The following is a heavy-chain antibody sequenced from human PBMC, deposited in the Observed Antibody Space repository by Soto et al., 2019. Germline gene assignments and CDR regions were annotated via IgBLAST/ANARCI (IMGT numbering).Heavy chain of an antibody. J-gene: IGHJ4*02. Sequence: LRLSCAASGFTFSNYFMHWVRQAPGRRPEYVSTINGDGGSTYYANSLKGRFTVSRDNSKNTLYLQMGSLRPEDMAVYYCARGLFTWSDSSTCYGYWGQGTPVTVSS. CDR3: ARGLFTWSDSSTCYGY. CDR2: INGDGGST. CDR1: GFTFSNYF. V-gene: IGHV3-64*01. D-gene: IGHD2-2*01.